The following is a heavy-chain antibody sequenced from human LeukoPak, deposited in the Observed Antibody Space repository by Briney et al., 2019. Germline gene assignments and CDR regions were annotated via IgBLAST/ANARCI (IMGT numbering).Heavy chain of an antibody. V-gene: IGHV3-21*01. CDR2: ISSSSSYI. D-gene: IGHD3-10*01. J-gene: IGHJ5*02. CDR1: GFTFSSYS. Sequence: GGSLRLPRAASGFTFSSYSMNWVRQAPGKGLEWVSSISSSSSYIYYADSVKGRFTISRDNAKNSLYLQMNSLRAEDTAVYYCARDLSGSGSYYNFSWFDPWGQGTLVTVSS. CDR3: ARDLSGSGSYYNFSWFDP.